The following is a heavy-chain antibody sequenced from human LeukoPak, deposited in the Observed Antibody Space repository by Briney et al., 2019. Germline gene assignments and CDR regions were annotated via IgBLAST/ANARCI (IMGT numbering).Heavy chain of an antibody. CDR1: GFTFSSFG. CDR2: ILYDGTNK. D-gene: IGHD2-2*01. CDR3: ARELTSSSCFDP. J-gene: IGHJ5*02. Sequence: GGSLRLSCAASGFTFSSFGMHWVRQAPGQGLEWVAFILYDGTNKYYADSVKGRFTISRDNSKNTLSLQMNSLRAEDTAVYYCARELTSSSCFDPWGQGTLVTVSS. V-gene: IGHV3-30*02.